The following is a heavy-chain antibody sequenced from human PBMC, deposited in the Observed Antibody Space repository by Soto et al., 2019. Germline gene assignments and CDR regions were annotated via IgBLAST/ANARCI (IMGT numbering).Heavy chain of an antibody. V-gene: IGHV1-18*01. Sequence: GASVKVSCKASGYTFTKYGISWVRQAPGQGLEWMGWISGYNGNTNYAQKYQGRITMTIDTSTTTAYMELGSLTSDDTAVYYCAKNGQLPYYYYXMDVWGQGTTVTVSS. CDR3: AKNGQLPYYYYXMDV. J-gene: IGHJ6*02. CDR1: GYTFTKYG. D-gene: IGHD1-26*01. CDR2: ISGYNGNT.